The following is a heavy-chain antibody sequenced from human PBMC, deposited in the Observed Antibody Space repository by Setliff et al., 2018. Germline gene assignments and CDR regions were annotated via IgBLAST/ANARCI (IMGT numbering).Heavy chain of an antibody. CDR1: GGSISSGTYY. J-gene: IGHJ2*01. CDR3: ARGQLFGMTTMMDWYFDL. Sequence: LSLTCTVSGGSISSGTYYWSWIRQPAGKGLEWIGHIYTSGSTNYNPSLRSRVTISVDTSKNQFSLNLSPVTAADTAVYYCARGQLFGMTTMMDWYFDLWGRGTLVTVS. CDR2: IYTSGST. D-gene: IGHD4-4*01. V-gene: IGHV4-61*09.